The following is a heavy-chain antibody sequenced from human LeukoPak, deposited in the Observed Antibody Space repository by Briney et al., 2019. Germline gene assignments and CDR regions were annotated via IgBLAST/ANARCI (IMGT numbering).Heavy chain of an antibody. D-gene: IGHD6-13*01. Sequence: GGSLRLSCAASGFTFSNAWMSWVRQAPGKGLEWVGRIKSETDGGTTDYAAPVKGRFTISRDDSKNTLYLQMNSLKTEDTAVYYCTTDQIAAAANFDYWGQGTLVTVSS. CDR3: TTDQIAAAANFDY. CDR1: GFTFSNAW. J-gene: IGHJ4*02. V-gene: IGHV3-15*01. CDR2: IKSETDGGTT.